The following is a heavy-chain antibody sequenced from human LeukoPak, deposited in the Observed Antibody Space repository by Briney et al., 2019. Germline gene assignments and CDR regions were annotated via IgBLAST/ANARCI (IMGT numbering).Heavy chain of an antibody. CDR3: ARGYYYDSSGFPSPYYFDY. V-gene: IGHV1-69*13. CDR2: IIPIFGTA. CDR1: GGTFSSYA. D-gene: IGHD3-22*01. Sequence: GASVKVSCKASGGTFSSYAISWLRQAPGQGLEWMGGIIPIFGTANYAQKFQGRVTITADESTSTAYMELSSLRSEDTAVYYCARGYYYDSSGFPSPYYFDYWGQGTLVTVSS. J-gene: IGHJ4*02.